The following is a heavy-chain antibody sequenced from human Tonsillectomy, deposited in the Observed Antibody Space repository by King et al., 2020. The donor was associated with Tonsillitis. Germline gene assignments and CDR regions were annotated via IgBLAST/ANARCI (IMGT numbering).Heavy chain of an antibody. J-gene: IGHJ4*02. V-gene: IGHV1-69*01. Sequence: GQLVQSGAEVKKPGSSVKVSCKASGGTFSSYAISWVRQAPGQGLEWRGGFFPIFGTANYAQKFQGTVTITADESTSTAYMELSSPRSEDTAVYYSARDLIVRATCLYYFDYWGQGTLVTVSS. CDR3: ARDLIVRATCLYYFDY. D-gene: IGHD1-26*01. CDR1: GGTFSSYA. CDR2: FFPIFGTA.